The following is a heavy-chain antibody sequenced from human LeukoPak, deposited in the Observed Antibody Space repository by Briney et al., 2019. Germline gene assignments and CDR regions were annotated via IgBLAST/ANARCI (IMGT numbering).Heavy chain of an antibody. J-gene: IGHJ4*02. CDR2: ISSSSSYI. D-gene: IGHD1-26*01. V-gene: IGHV3-21*01. Sequence: PGGSLRLSCAASGFTFSSYAMRWVRQAPGKGLEWVSSISSSSSYIYYADSVKGRFTISRDDSKNTLYLQMNSLRAEDTAVYYCARDRVGATDYFDYWGQGTLVTVSS. CDR1: GFTFSSYA. CDR3: ARDRVGATDYFDY.